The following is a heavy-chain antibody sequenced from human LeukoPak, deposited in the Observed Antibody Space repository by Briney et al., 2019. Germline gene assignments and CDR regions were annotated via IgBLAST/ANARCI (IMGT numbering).Heavy chain of an antibody. Sequence: GESLKISCKASGYSFTSYWIGWVRQMPGKGLVWMGIIYPGDSDTRYSPSFQGQVTISADKSISTAYLQWSSLKASDSAMYYCARQRGYGSGPLDYWGQGTLVAVSS. CDR1: GYSFTSYW. V-gene: IGHV5-51*01. CDR2: IYPGDSDT. J-gene: IGHJ4*02. D-gene: IGHD3-10*01. CDR3: ARQRGYGSGPLDY.